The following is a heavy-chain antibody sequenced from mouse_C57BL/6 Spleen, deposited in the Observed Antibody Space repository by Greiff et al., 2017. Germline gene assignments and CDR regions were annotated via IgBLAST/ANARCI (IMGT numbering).Heavy chain of an antibody. CDR2: INPNNGGT. D-gene: IGHD1-1*01. Sequence: VQLQQSGPELVKPGASVKMSCKASGYTFTDYNMHWVKQSHGKSLEWIGYINPNNGGTSYTQKFKGKATLTVNKSSSTAYMELRSLTSEDSAVYYCARGGYGSSYYYAMDYWGQGTSVTVSS. J-gene: IGHJ4*01. V-gene: IGHV1-22*01. CDR1: GYTFTDYN. CDR3: ARGGYGSSYYYAMDY.